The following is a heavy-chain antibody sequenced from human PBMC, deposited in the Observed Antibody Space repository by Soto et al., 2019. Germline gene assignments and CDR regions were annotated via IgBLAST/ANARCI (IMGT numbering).Heavy chain of an antibody. CDR2: IIPIFGTA. V-gene: IGHV1-69*13. J-gene: IGHJ6*02. D-gene: IGHD1-26*01. CDR3: ATTPPVGGYYYYGMDV. Sequence: EASVKVSCKASGGTFSSYAISWVRQAPGQGLEWMGGIIPIFGTANYAQKFQGRVTITADESTSTAYMELSSLRPEDTAVYYCATTPPVGGYYYYGMDVWGQGTTVTVS. CDR1: GGTFSSYA.